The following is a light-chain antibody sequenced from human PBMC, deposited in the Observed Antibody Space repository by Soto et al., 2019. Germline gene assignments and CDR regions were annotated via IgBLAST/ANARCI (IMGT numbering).Light chain of an antibody. Sequence: DIVLTQSPGTLSLSPGERATLSCGASQSVRNNYLAWYQHKPGQAPRLLIYSASTRATGIPDRFSGSGSGTAFALSISRLEPEDFEVYYCQQYGNQPRTFGKGTKLEIK. J-gene: IGKJ2*01. CDR1: QSVRNNY. CDR2: SAS. V-gene: IGKV3-20*01. CDR3: QQYGNQPRT.